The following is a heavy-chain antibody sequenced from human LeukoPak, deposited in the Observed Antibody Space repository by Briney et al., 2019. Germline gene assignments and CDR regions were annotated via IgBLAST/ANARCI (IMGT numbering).Heavy chain of an antibody. Sequence: SETLSLTCAVNGGSFSGHYWTWIRQSPGKGLEWIGEVNHSGSTNYNPSLKSRVTVSVDTSKNQFSLKLISVTAAEAAVYYCARKSGRSGGPNQIYYYYGLDVWGQGTTVIVSS. J-gene: IGHJ6*02. CDR2: VNHSGST. CDR1: GGSFSGHY. CDR3: ARKSGRSGGPNQIYYYYGLDV. V-gene: IGHV4-34*01. D-gene: IGHD6-19*01.